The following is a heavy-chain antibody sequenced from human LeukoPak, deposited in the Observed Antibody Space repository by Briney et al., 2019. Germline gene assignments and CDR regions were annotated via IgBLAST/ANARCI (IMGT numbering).Heavy chain of an antibody. CDR2: IYYSGST. Sequence: SETLSLTCTVSGGSISSYYWSWIRQPPGKGLEWIGYIYYSGSTNYNPSLKSRVTISVDTSKNQFSLKLSSVTAADTAVYYCARSLPTPGGGGDLDLWGRGTLVTVSS. CDR3: ARSLPTPGGGGDLDL. CDR1: GGSISSYY. J-gene: IGHJ2*01. V-gene: IGHV4-59*01. D-gene: IGHD2-21*02.